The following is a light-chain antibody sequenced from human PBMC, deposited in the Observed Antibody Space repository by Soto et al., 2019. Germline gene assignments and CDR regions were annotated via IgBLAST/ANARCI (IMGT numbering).Light chain of an antibody. CDR2: GSS. J-gene: IGKJ1*01. CDR1: QSVSSSY. CDR3: LQSDNSPRT. V-gene: IGKV3-20*01. Sequence: EIVLTQSPGTLSLSPGERATLSCRASQSVSSSYLAWYQQKPGQAPRLPVYGSSNRATGVSDRFSGSGSGTDFTLTISSLEPEDFAVYYCLQSDNSPRTFGQGTKVEI.